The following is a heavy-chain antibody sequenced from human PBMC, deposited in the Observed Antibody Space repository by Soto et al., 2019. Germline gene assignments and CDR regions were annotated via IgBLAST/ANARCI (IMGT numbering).Heavy chain of an antibody. D-gene: IGHD3-10*01. CDR1: GGSISSGGYY. J-gene: IGHJ4*02. CDR3: ARDTNTYYYGSGSYGFGY. Sequence: QVQLQESGPGLVKPSQTLSLTCTVSGGSISSGGYYWSWIRQHPGKGLEWIGYIYYSGSTYYNPSLKSRVTISVDTSKNQFSLKLSSVTAADTAVYYCARDTNTYYYGSGSYGFGYWGQGTLVTVSS. V-gene: IGHV4-31*03. CDR2: IYYSGST.